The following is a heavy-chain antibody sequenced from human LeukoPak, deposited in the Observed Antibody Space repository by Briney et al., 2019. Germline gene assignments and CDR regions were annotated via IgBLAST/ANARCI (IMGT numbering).Heavy chain of an antibody. CDR1: GFTFSSYA. Sequence: SGGSLRLSCAASGFTFSSYAMSWVRQAPGKGLEWVSVISGSGTSTYYADSVKGRFTISRDNSKNTLYLQMNSLRAEDTAVYYCAKSFGPVIAAAGTGADWGQGTLVTVSS. J-gene: IGHJ4*02. V-gene: IGHV3-23*01. D-gene: IGHD6-13*01. CDR2: ISGSGTST. CDR3: AKSFGPVIAAAGTGAD.